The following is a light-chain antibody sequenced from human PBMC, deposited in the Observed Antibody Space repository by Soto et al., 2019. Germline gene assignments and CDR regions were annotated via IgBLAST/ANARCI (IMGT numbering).Light chain of an antibody. J-gene: IGLJ1*01. CDR2: DVS. CDR3: CSYAGRYPHV. V-gene: IGLV2-11*01. Sequence: QSALTQPRSVSGSPGQSVTISCTGTSSDVGGYNYVSWYQQHPGKAPKLMIYDVSKRPSGVPDRFSGSKSGNTASLTISGLQAEDDADSYCCSYAGRYPHVFATGTKVTVL. CDR1: SSDVGGYNY.